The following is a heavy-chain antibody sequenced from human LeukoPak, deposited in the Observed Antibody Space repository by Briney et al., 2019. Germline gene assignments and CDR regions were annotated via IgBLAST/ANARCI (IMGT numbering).Heavy chain of an antibody. D-gene: IGHD4-17*01. CDR1: GFTFSDFW. CDR2: IKKDGSEK. J-gene: IGHJ1*01. Sequence: GGSLRLSCAASGFTFSDFWMSWVRQAPGKGLEWVANIKKDGSEKYYVDSVKGRFTISRDNSKNTLYLQMNSLRAEDTAVYYCAKEIYGDSTGGRFQHWGQGTLVTVSS. CDR3: AKEIYGDSTGGRFQH. V-gene: IGHV3-7*03.